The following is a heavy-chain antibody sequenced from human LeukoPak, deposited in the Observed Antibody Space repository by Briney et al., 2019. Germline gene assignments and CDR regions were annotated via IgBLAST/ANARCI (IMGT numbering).Heavy chain of an antibody. J-gene: IGHJ4*02. CDR3: ARRMMAADTRAVFDY. Sequence: HAGGSLRLSCAASGFTFSSYGMSWVRQAPGKGLEWVSAISGSGGSTYYADSVKGRFTISRDNAKNSLYLQMNSLRAEDTAVYYCARRMMAADTRAVFDYWGQGTLVTVSS. V-gene: IGHV3-23*01. CDR1: GFTFSSYG. CDR2: ISGSGGST. D-gene: IGHD6-13*01.